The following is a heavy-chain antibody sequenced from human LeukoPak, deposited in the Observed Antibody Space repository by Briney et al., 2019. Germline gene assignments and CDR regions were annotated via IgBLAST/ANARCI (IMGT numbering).Heavy chain of an antibody. CDR3: ARVKYPNSPTIVVVVADMYFAY. D-gene: IGHD2-15*01. V-gene: IGHV3-7*01. Sequence: GGSLRLSCAASGFTFSSYWMSWVRQAPGKGLEWVANIKQDGSEKYYVDSVKGRFTISRDNAKNSLYRQMNSLRAEDTAVYYCARVKYPNSPTIVVVVADMYFAYWGQGTLVNVSS. CDR2: IKQDGSEK. J-gene: IGHJ4*02. CDR1: GFTFSSYW.